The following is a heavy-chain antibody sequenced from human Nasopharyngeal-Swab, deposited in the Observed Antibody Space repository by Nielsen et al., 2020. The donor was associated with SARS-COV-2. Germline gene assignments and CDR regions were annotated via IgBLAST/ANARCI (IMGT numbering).Heavy chain of an antibody. D-gene: IGHD6-19*01. J-gene: IGHJ4*02. Sequence: GESLKISCAASGFTFSSYSMNWVRQAPGKGLEWVSSISSSSSYIYYADSVKGRFTISRDNAKNSLYLQMNSLRAEDTAVYYCAEGGGRMVAVAGYLGYWGQGTLVTVSS. V-gene: IGHV3-21*01. CDR1: GFTFSSYS. CDR2: ISSSSSYI. CDR3: AEGGGRMVAVAGYLGY.